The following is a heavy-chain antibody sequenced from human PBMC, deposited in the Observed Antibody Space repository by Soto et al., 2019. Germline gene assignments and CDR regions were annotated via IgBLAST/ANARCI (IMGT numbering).Heavy chain of an antibody. D-gene: IGHD4-4*01. J-gene: IGHJ4*02. CDR1: GFTFSTYA. Sequence: EVQLLESGGGLVQPGGSLRLSCAASGFTFSTYAMNWVRQAPGEGLEWVSGISGSGGSTYYAASAKGRLTISRDNSKNTLYLQMNRLRADDTAVYYCAKEGGGNSYYFDYWGQGTLVSVSS. CDR3: AKEGGGNSYYFDY. CDR2: ISGSGGST. V-gene: IGHV3-23*01.